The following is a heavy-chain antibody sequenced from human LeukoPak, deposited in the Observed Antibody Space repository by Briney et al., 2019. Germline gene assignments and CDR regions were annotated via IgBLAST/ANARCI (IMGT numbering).Heavy chain of an antibody. Sequence: SETLSLTCTVSGGSISSSSYYWGWIRQPPGKGLEWIGSIYYSGSIYYNPSLKSRVTISVDTSKNQFSLKLSSVTAADTAVYYCASPSIAAAGPDYWGQGTLVTVSS. V-gene: IGHV4-39*01. CDR1: GGSISSSSYY. CDR3: ASPSIAAAGPDY. J-gene: IGHJ4*02. D-gene: IGHD6-13*01. CDR2: IYYSGSI.